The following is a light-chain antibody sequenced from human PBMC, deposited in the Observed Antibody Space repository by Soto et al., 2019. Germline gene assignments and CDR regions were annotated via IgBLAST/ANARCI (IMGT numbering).Light chain of an antibody. V-gene: IGKV3-20*01. J-gene: IGKJ1*01. Sequence: ETVLTQSPGTLSLYPGERATLSCRASQSVSSSYLAWYQQKPGQAPRLLIYGASSRATGIPDRFSGSGSGTDFTLTISRLEPEDFVVYYCQQYGSSPWTFGQGTKVEIK. CDR3: QQYGSSPWT. CDR1: QSVSSSY. CDR2: GAS.